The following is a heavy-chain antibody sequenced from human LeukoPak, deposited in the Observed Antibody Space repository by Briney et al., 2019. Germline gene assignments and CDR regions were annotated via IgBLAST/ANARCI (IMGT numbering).Heavy chain of an antibody. CDR1: GFTFSGYG. J-gene: IGHJ4*02. D-gene: IGHD2-21*02. CDR3: AKTSQPYCGGDCSHFDY. CDR2: IRYDGSNK. Sequence: PGGSLRLSCAASGFTFSGYGMHWVRQAPGKGLEWVAFIRYDGSNKYYADSVKGRFTISRDNSKNTLYLQMNSLRAEDTAVYYCAKTSQPYCGGDCSHFDYWGQGTLVTVSS. V-gene: IGHV3-30*02.